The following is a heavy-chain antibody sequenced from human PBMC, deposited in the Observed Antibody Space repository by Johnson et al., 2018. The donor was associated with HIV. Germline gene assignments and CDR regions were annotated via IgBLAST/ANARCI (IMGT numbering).Heavy chain of an antibody. CDR2: IRYDGSNK. J-gene: IGHJ3*02. D-gene: IGHD2-8*01. CDR3: AKDPNPAGTNGGGDAFDI. V-gene: IGHV3-30*02. Sequence: VQLVESGGGVVQPGGSLRLSCAASVFTFSSYGMHWVRQAPGKGLEWVAFIRYDGSNKYYADSVKGRFTISRDTSKNTLYLQMNSLRAEDTAVYYCAKDPNPAGTNGGGDAFDIWGQGTMVTVSS. CDR1: VFTFSSYG.